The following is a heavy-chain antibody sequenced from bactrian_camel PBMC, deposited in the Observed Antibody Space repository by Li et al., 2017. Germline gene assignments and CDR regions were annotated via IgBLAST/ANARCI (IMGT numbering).Heavy chain of an antibody. J-gene: IGHJ4*01. D-gene: IGHD2*01. CDR3: AARRSVGLCSFGNDDY. V-gene: IGHV3S55*01. CDR1: GNTYAIYC. CDR2: IGRYGTT. Sequence: HVQLVESGGGSVQAGGSLTLSCVASGNTYAIYCMAWFRQAPGKEREGVASIGRYGTTNYADSVKGRFTVSQDTPKRTLDLQLNNLKPEDTAMYVCAARRSVGLCSFGNDDYWGQGTQVTVS.